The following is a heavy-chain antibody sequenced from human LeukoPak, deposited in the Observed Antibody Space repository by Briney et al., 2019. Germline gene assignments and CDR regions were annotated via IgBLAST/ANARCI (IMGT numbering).Heavy chain of an antibody. CDR2: TYTSGST. V-gene: IGHV4-4*07. Sequence: PSETLSLTCTVSGGSISSYDWSWIRQPAGKGLEWIGRTYTSGSTNYNPSLKSRVTISVDTSKNQFSLKLSSVTAADTAVYYCARGSSGWTTYYYYYYMDVWGKGTTVTVSS. CDR1: GGSISSYD. CDR3: ARGSSGWTTYYYYYYMDV. J-gene: IGHJ6*03. D-gene: IGHD6-19*01.